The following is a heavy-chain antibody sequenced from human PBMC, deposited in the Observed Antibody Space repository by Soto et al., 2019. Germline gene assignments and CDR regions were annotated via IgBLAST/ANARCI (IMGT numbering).Heavy chain of an antibody. CDR2: IYDSGST. CDR3: AAGQSSRYNWFDP. CDR1: GGSISSYY. J-gene: IGHJ5*02. V-gene: IGHV4-59*01. D-gene: IGHD6-13*01. Sequence: QVQLQESGPGLVKPSETLSLTCTVSGGSISSYYWSWIRQPPGKGLEWIGYIYDSGSTNYTPSLKSRVTIAVDTSKNQFSLKLSSVTAADTAVYYCAAGQSSRYNWFDPWGQGTLVTVSS.